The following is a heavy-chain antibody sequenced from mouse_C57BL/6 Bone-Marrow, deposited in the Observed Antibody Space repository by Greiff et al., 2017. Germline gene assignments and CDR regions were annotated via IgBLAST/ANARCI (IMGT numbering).Heavy chain of an antibody. J-gene: IGHJ2*01. Sequence: EVQLQQSGPELVKPGASVKISCKASGYTFTDYYMNWVKQSHGQSLEWIGDINPNNGGTSYNQKFKGKATLTVDKSSSTAYMELRSLTSEDSAVYYCARSPIYYDYDGLDYWGQGTTLTVSS. CDR2: INPNNGGT. D-gene: IGHD2-4*01. V-gene: IGHV1-26*01. CDR1: GYTFTDYY. CDR3: ARSPIYYDYDGLDY.